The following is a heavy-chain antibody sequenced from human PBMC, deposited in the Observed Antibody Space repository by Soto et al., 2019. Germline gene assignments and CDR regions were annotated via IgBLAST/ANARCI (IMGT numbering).Heavy chain of an antibody. CDR2: ISTSSSYI. Sequence: EVQLVESGGGLVKPGGSLRLSCAASGFIFSSYSMNWVRQAPGKGLEWVSSISTSSSYIYYADSVKGRFTISRDNAKNSQYLQMKSLRAEDTAVYYCARAYYYDSSAYYFHHWGQGTLVTVSS. CDR1: GFIFSSYS. V-gene: IGHV3-21*01. D-gene: IGHD3-22*01. J-gene: IGHJ1*01. CDR3: ARAYYYDSSAYYFHH.